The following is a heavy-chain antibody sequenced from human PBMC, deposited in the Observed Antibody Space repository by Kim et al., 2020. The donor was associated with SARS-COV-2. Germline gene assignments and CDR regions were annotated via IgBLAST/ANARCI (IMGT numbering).Heavy chain of an antibody. V-gene: IGHV4-59*01. Sequence: SETPSLTCTVSGGSISSYYWSWIRQPPGKGLEWIGYIYYSGSTNYNPSLKSRVTISVDTSKNQFSLKLSSVTAADTAVYYCARGTHDYGSHWGQGTLVTVSS. D-gene: IGHD4-17*01. CDR1: GGSISSYY. J-gene: IGHJ4*02. CDR2: IYYSGST. CDR3: ARGTHDYGSH.